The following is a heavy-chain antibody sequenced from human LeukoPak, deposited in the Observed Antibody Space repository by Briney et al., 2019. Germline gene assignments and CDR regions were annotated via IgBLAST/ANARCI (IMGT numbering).Heavy chain of an antibody. V-gene: IGHV3-30*18. CDR3: AKDSASLSSHFATYFDY. CDR1: GFTFSNSW. J-gene: IGHJ4*02. D-gene: IGHD6-13*01. Sequence: GGSLRLSCIASGFTFSNSWMTWVRQAPGKGLEWVAVISYDGSNEYYSDSAKGRFTISRDNSKNTLYLQMNTLRTEDTAVYYCAKDSASLSSHFATYFDYWGQGTLVTVSS. CDR2: ISYDGSNE.